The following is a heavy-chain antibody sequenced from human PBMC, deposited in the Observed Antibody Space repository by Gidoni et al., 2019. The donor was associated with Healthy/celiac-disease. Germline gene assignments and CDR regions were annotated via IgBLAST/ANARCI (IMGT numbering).Heavy chain of an antibody. CDR3: ARSEEQLVFFDY. Sequence: QVQLQESGPGLVKPSQTLSLTCTFSGGSISSGGYYWSWIRQHPGKGLEWIGYIYYSGSTYYNPSLKSRVTISVDTSKNQFSLKLSSVTAADTAVYYCARSEEQLVFFDYWGQGTLVTVSS. D-gene: IGHD6-6*01. CDR1: GGSISSGGYY. CDR2: IYYSGST. V-gene: IGHV4-31*03. J-gene: IGHJ4*02.